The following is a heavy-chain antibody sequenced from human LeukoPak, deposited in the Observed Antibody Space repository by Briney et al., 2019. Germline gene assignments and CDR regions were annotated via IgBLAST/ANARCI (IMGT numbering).Heavy chain of an antibody. J-gene: IGHJ4*02. CDR3: ARDPHQGTPGD. D-gene: IGHD1-1*01. CDR1: GGTFSSNA. V-gene: IGHV1-69*13. Sequence: SVKVSCKASGGTFSSNAISWMRQAPGQGLEWMGGIIPIFGTANYAQKFQGRVTITADESTSTAYMELSSLRSEDTAVYYCARDPHQGTPGDWGQGTLVTVSS. CDR2: IIPIFGTA.